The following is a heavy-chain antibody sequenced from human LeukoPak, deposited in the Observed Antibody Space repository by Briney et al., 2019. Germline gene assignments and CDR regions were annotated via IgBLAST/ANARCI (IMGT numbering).Heavy chain of an antibody. CDR1: GFTISSYE. V-gene: IGHV3-48*03. CDR2: ISSSGSTI. Sequence: GGSLRLSCAASGFTISSYEMNWVRQAPGKGLEWVSYISSSGSTIYYADSVKGRFTISRDNAKNSLYLQMNSLRAEDTAVYYCAKRDSSGSLYFDYWGQGTPVTVSS. J-gene: IGHJ4*02. CDR3: AKRDSSGSLYFDY. D-gene: IGHD3-22*01.